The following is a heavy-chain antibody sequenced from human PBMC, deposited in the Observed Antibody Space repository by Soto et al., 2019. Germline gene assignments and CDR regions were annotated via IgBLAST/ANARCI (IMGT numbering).Heavy chain of an antibody. J-gene: IGHJ4*02. CDR2: MSGSGGST. D-gene: IGHD3-3*01. CDR1: GFTISTYA. CDR3: TKDVQSRITSFGVIITPFDY. Sequence: EVQLLESGGGLVQPGGSLRLSCEASGFTISTYAMSWVRQAPGKGMEWVSAMSGSGGSTYYEDSVKGRFTISRDNSKNTLYLQMNSLRAEDTAVYYCTKDVQSRITSFGVIITPFDYWGQGTLVTVSS. V-gene: IGHV3-23*01.